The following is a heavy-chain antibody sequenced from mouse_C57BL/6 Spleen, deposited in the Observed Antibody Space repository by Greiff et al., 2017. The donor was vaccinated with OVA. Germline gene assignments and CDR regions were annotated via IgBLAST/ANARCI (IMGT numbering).Heavy chain of an antibody. Sequence: VKLVESGAELARPGASVKLSCKASGYTFTSYGISWVKQRTGQGLEWIGEIYPRSGNTYYNEKFKGKATLTADKSSSTAYMELRSLTSEDSAVYFCARGGYYGSSADYWGQGTTLTVSS. CDR3: ARGGYYGSSADY. J-gene: IGHJ2*01. V-gene: IGHV1-81*01. CDR2: IYPRSGNT. D-gene: IGHD1-1*01. CDR1: GYTFTSYG.